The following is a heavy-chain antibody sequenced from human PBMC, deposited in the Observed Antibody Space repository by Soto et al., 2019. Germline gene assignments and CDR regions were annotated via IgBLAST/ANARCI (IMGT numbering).Heavy chain of an antibody. D-gene: IGHD5-12*01. CDR2: IYYSGST. CDR1: GGSISSSTYY. Sequence: PSETLSLTCTVSGGSISSSTYYWGWIRQPPGKGLEWVGSIYYSGSTYYNPSLKSRVTISVDTSKNQFSLKLNSVTAADTAVYYCARHTITLNWFDPWGQGTLVTV. CDR3: ARHTITLNWFDP. J-gene: IGHJ5*02. V-gene: IGHV4-39*01.